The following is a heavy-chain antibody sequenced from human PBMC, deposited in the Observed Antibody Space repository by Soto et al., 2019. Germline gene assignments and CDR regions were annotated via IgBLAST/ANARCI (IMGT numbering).Heavy chain of an antibody. Sequence: APVKVSCKASGYTFTSYDINWVRQATGQGLEWMGWMNPNSGNTGYAQKFQGRVTMTRNTSISTAYMELSSLRSEDTAVYYCARGLQTAMVKKAAFDIWGQGTMVTVSS. V-gene: IGHV1-8*01. CDR2: MNPNSGNT. CDR3: ARGLQTAMVKKAAFDI. CDR1: GYTFTSYD. D-gene: IGHD5-18*01. J-gene: IGHJ3*02.